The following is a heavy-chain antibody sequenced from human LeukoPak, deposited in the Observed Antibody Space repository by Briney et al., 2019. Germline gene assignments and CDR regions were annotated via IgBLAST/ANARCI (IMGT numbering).Heavy chain of an antibody. Sequence: SVKVSCKASGGTFSSYAISWVRQAPGQGLEWMGGIIPIFGTANYAQKFQGRVTITADESTSTAYMELSSLRSEDTAVYYCASLYVAMATIFEVYWFDPWGQGTLVTVSS. J-gene: IGHJ5*02. V-gene: IGHV1-69*13. CDR1: GGTFSSYA. CDR2: IIPIFGTA. CDR3: ASLYVAMATIFEVYWFDP. D-gene: IGHD5-24*01.